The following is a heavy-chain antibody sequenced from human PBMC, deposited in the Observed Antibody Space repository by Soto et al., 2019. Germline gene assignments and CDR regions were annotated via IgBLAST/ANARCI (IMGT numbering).Heavy chain of an antibody. V-gene: IGHV3-30*18. CDR3: AKEVAVAGDLDY. Sequence: GGSLRLSCVASGFTFSRFGIHWVRQAPGKGLEWVGVISSDGKTKYYADSVKGRFTISRDNSKNTLYLQMDSLRPEDTAVYYCAKEVAVAGDLDYWGHGTLVTVSS. CDR2: ISSDGKTK. D-gene: IGHD6-19*01. J-gene: IGHJ4*01. CDR1: GFTFSRFG.